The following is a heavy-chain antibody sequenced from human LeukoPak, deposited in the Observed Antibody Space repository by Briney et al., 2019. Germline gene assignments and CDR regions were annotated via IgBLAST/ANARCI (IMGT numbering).Heavy chain of an antibody. Sequence: SETLSPTCAVYGGSFSGYYWSWIRQPPGKGLEWIGEINHSGSTNYNPSLKSRVTISVDTSKNQFSLKLSSVTAADTAVYYCARGRKWLPPTYFDYWGQGTLVTVSS. CDR2: INHSGST. D-gene: IGHD5-24*01. J-gene: IGHJ4*02. CDR1: GGSFSGYY. V-gene: IGHV4-34*01. CDR3: ARGRKWLPPTYFDY.